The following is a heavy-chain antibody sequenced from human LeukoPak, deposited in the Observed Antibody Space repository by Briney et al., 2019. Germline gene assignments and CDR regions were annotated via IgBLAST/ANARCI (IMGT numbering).Heavy chain of an antibody. J-gene: IGHJ6*03. V-gene: IGHV4-38-2*01. D-gene: IGHD3-10*01. Sequence: NPSETLSLTCAVSGYSISSGYYWGWIRQPPGKGLERIARIDRTGNRYYNPPLKSRVTISVDTSKNQLSLKLTSLTAADTAIYYCARVDNYYGLGSFGASHYYYMDVWGKGTTVTVSS. CDR3: ARVDNYYGLGSFGASHYYYMDV. CDR2: IDRTGNR. CDR1: GYSISSGYY.